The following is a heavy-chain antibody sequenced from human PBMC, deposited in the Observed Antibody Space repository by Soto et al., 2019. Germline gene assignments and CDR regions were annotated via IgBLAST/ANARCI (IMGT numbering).Heavy chain of an antibody. CDR3: AREIMVRGVTYYYYYYMDV. CDR1: GFTFSSYG. D-gene: IGHD3-10*01. V-gene: IGHV3-33*01. CDR2: IWYDGSNK. Sequence: QVQLVESGGGVVQPGRSLRLSCAASGFTFSSYGMHWVRQAPGKGLEWVAVIWYDGSNKYYADSVKGRFTISRDNSKNTLYLQRNSRRAEDTAVYYCAREIMVRGVTYYYYYYMDVWGKGTTVTVSS. J-gene: IGHJ6*03.